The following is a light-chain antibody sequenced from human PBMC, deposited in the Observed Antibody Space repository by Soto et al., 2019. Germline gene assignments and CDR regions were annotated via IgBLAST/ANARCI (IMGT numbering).Light chain of an antibody. J-gene: IGKJ1*01. CDR2: AAS. CDR3: LQHNVYPRT. Sequence: DIQMTQYPSSLSASAGDRVTITCRASQGIRKDLGWYQQKPGKAPKRLIYAASSLQSGVPSRFSGSGSGTEFTLTISSLQPEDIATYYCLQHNVYPRTFGQGTKVDIK. CDR1: QGIRKD. V-gene: IGKV1-17*01.